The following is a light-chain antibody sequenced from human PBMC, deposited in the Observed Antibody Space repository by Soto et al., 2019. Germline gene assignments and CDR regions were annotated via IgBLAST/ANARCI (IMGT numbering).Light chain of an antibody. Sequence: EIVLRQSPGTLSLSPGERATLSCSASESVSSGYLDWYQEKXGKAPRLLIYGASRRATGIPERFSGSGAGTDFTRPISSLEPEDFEVDYCQQRSNLTPTFGQGTRLEI. CDR3: QQRSNLTPT. V-gene: IGKV3D-20*02. J-gene: IGKJ5*01. CDR1: ESVSSGY. CDR2: GAS.